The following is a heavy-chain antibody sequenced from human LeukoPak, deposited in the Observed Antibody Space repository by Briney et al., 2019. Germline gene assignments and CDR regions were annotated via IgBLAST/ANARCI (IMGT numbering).Heavy chain of an antibody. J-gene: IGHJ4*02. CDR2: IASDGNYK. CDR3: ARARWAGYCSGGSCYDDY. D-gene: IGHD2-15*01. Sequence: GGSLRLSCAAAGFTFSHYGMHWVRQAPGKGLEWVAYIASDGNYKDYADSVKGRFTISRDNSRNTMYLQMNSLRAEDTAVYYCARARWAGYCSGGSCYDDYWGQGTLVTVSS. CDR1: GFTFSHYG. V-gene: IGHV3-30*02.